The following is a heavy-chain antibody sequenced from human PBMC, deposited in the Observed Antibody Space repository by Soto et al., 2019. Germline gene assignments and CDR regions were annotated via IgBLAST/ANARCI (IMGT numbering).Heavy chain of an antibody. CDR3: ARQLELREYFDY. Sequence: QVQLVESGGGVVQPGRSLRLSCPPSGFTFSSNGMHWVRKAPGKGLEWVAVIWYDGSNKYYADSVKGRFTISRDNSKNTLYLQMNSLRAEDTAVYYCARQLELREYFDYWGQGTLVTVSS. CDR2: IWYDGSNK. D-gene: IGHD1-7*01. J-gene: IGHJ4*02. CDR1: GFTFSSNG. V-gene: IGHV3-33*01.